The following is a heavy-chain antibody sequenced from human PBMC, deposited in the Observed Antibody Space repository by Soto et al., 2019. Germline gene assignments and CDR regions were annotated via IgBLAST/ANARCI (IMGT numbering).Heavy chain of an antibody. Sequence: SETLSLTCTVSGGSISSYRWSWIRQPAGKGLEWIGRLNTYGNTHYNPSLKSRVTVSVDTSRNQFSLNLRSVTAADTAVYYCARDSDYYSSGSFDYWGQGTLVTVSS. CDR2: LNTYGNT. D-gene: IGHD3-10*01. V-gene: IGHV4-4*07. CDR3: ARDSDYYSSGSFDY. CDR1: GGSISSYR. J-gene: IGHJ4*02.